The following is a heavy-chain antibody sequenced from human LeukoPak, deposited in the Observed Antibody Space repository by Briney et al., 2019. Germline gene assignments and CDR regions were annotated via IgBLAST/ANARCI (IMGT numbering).Heavy chain of an antibody. Sequence: GGSLRLSCAASGFTFSNAWMSWVRQAPGKGLEWVSAISGSGGSTYYADSVKGRFTISRDNSKNTLYLQMNSLRAEDTAVYYCAKDTRPSGFFDYWGQGTLVTVSS. J-gene: IGHJ4*02. V-gene: IGHV3-23*01. CDR1: GFTFSNAW. CDR3: AKDTRPSGFFDY. D-gene: IGHD5-12*01. CDR2: ISGSGGST.